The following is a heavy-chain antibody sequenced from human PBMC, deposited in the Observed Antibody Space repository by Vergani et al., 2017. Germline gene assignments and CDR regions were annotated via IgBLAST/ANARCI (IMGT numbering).Heavy chain of an antibody. CDR1: GGSISSYY. V-gene: IGHV4-59*01. D-gene: IGHD5-12*01. CDR3: AREARNYYYYMDV. CDR2: IYYSGST. Sequence: QVQLQESGPGLVKPSETLSLTCTVSGGSISSYYWSWIWQPPGKGLEWIGYIYYSGSTNYNPSLKSRVTISVDTSKNQFSLKLSSVTAADTAVYYCAREARNYYYYMDVWGKGTTVTVSS. J-gene: IGHJ6*03.